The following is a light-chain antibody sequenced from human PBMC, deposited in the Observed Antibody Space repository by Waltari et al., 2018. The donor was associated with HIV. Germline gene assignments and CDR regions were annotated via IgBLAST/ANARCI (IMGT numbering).Light chain of an antibody. CDR3: GTWDSSLSTKGV. V-gene: IGLV1-51*01. Sequence: QSVLTQPPSVSAAPGQKVTISCSGRSSNIGNNSVSWYQQLPGSAPRLLIYDNNKRPSGIPDRFSGSKSGTSATLGITGLQTGDEADYYCGTWDSSLSTKGVFGGGTKLTVL. CDR1: SSNIGNNS. J-gene: IGLJ2*01. CDR2: DNN.